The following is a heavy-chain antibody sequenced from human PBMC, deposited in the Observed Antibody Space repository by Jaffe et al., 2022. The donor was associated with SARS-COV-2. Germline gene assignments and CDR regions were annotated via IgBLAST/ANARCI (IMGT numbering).Heavy chain of an antibody. CDR3: ARVGDDSGYYYYYGMDV. V-gene: IGHV3-48*03. CDR2: ISSSGSTI. D-gene: IGHD3-22*01. CDR1: GFTFSSYE. Sequence: EVQLVESGGGLVQPGGSLRLSCAASGFTFSSYEMNWVRQAPGKGLEWVSYISSSGSTIYYADSVKGRFTISRDNAKNSLYLQMNSLRAEDTAVYYCARVGDDSGYYYYYGMDVWGQGTTVTVSS. J-gene: IGHJ6*02.